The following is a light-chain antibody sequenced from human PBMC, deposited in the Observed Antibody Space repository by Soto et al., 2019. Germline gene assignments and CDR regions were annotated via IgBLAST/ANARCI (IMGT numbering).Light chain of an antibody. J-gene: IGKJ4*01. CDR1: QSLLHSDGYNY. Sequence: DIVMTQSPLSLPVTPGEPASFFCRSSQSLLHSDGYNYMHWYLQKPGQSPQLLIYVGSRRASGVPARFSGSGTVTDFTLKISRVEAEDVGVYYCLQALDSPLTFGGGTKVEIK. V-gene: IGKV2-28*01. CDR3: LQALDSPLT. CDR2: VGS.